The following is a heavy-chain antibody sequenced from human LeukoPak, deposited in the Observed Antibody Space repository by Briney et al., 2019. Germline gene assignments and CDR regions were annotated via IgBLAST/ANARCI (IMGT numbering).Heavy chain of an antibody. Sequence: SETLSLTCTVSGGSISSYYWSWIRQPAGKGLEWIGRFYTSGGTKYNPSLKSRVTMSEDTSKNQFSLKLSSVTAADTAVYYCARGFLGDYFGSGSYYVFDYWGQGTLATVSS. J-gene: IGHJ4*02. CDR3: ARGFLGDYFGSGSYYVFDY. V-gene: IGHV4-4*07. D-gene: IGHD3-10*01. CDR1: GGSISSYY. CDR2: FYTSGGT.